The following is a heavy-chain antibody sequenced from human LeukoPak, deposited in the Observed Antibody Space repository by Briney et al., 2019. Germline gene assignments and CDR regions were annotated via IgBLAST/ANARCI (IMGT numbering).Heavy chain of an antibody. V-gene: IGHV5-51*02. CDR3: ARLGTYWSNYYFEY. J-gene: IGHJ4*02. CDR1: VSSFTTYL. CDR2: IYPGDSDT. Sequence: GAPRHISGQSSVSSFTTYLNGGGRRLPGKGWGCMGIIYPGDSDTRYSPSFQGQVTISADKSITTAYLQWSSLKASDTAMYYCARLGTYWSNYYFEYWGQGTLVTVSS. D-gene: IGHD3-10*01.